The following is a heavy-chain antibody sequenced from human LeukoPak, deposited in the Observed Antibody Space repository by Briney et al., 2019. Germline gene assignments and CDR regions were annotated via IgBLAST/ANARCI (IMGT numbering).Heavy chain of an antibody. D-gene: IGHD3-10*01. Sequence: GESLRLSCAASGFTLRSDWMNWVRQAPGKGLEWVSSISSSSSYIYYADSVKGRFTISRDNAKNSLYLQMNSLRAEDTAVYYCARDQNYYGSGGFDYWGQGTLVTVSS. CDR3: ARDQNYYGSGGFDY. CDR2: ISSSSSYI. J-gene: IGHJ4*02. V-gene: IGHV3-21*01. CDR1: GFTLRSDW.